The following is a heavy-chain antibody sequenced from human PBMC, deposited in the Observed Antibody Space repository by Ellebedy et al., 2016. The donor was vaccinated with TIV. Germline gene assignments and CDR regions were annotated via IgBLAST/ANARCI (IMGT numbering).Heavy chain of an antibody. Sequence: PGGSLRLSCATSRFTISSYNMNWVRQAPGQGLDWVSYISTSGNPIYYADSVKGRFTISRDDAKHSLHLQMTSLRHEDTAIYYCARGQRLSNRSGYYSYYYGMDVWGQGTTVTVSS. CDR2: ISTSGNPI. V-gene: IGHV3-48*02. J-gene: IGHJ6*02. CDR1: RFTISSYN. CDR3: ARGQRLSNRSGYYSYYYGMDV. D-gene: IGHD3-22*01.